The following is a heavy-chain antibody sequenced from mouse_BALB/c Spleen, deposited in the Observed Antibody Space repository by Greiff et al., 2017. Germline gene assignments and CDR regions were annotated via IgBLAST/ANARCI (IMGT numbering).Heavy chain of an antibody. CDR2: IRLKSDNYAT. Sequence: EVKLEESGGGLVQPGGSMKLSCVASGFTFSSYWMSWVRQSPEKGLEWVAEIRLKSDNYATHYAESVKGKFTISRDDSKSRLYLQMNSLRAEDTGIYYCTSTGTGAMDYWGQGTSVTVSS. D-gene: IGHD4-1*02. CDR3: TSTGTGAMDY. CDR1: GFTFSSYW. V-gene: IGHV6-6*02. J-gene: IGHJ4*01.